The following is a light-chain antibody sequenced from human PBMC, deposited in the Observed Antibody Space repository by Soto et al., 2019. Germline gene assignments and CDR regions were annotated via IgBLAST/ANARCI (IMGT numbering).Light chain of an antibody. V-gene: IGKV3-20*01. Sequence: EIVLTQSPGTLSLSPGERATLSCRASQSVSSRYLAWYQQKPGQAPRLLIYDASSRATGIADRFSGSGSGTDFTLTISRLEPEDFAVYFCQHYGISRTLGQGTKVEIK. CDR3: QHYGISRT. CDR1: QSVSSRY. J-gene: IGKJ1*01. CDR2: DAS.